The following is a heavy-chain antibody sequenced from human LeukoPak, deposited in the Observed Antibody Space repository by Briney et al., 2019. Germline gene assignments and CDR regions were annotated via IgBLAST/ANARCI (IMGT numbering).Heavy chain of an antibody. CDR3: ASSGVEDYDFWSGPDY. Sequence: SETLSLTCAVYGGSFSGYYWSWIRQPPGEGLEWIGEINHSGSTNYNPSLKSRVTISVDTSKNQFSLKLSSVTAADTAVYYCASSGVEDYDFWSGPDYWGQGTLVTVSS. CDR2: INHSGST. J-gene: IGHJ4*02. V-gene: IGHV4-34*01. D-gene: IGHD3-3*01. CDR1: GGSFSGYY.